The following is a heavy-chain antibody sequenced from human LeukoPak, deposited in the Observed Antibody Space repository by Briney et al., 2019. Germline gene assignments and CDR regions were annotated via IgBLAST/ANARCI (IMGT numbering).Heavy chain of an antibody. J-gene: IGHJ4*02. D-gene: IGHD6-19*01. CDR2: IKRRTDGGTT. CDR1: GFTFSDAW. Sequence: GGSLRLSCAASGFTFSDAWMTWVRQAPGKGLEWVGRIKRRTDGGTTDYATPVRGRFTISRDDSQNTLFLQMNSLKTEDTAVYYCTTVTGNIAVAGTGDYWGQGTLVTVSS. V-gene: IGHV3-15*01. CDR3: TTVTGNIAVAGTGDY.